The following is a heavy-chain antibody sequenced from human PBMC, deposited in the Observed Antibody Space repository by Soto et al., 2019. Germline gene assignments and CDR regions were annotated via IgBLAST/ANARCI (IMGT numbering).Heavy chain of an antibody. Sequence: ASVKVSCKASGYTFTSYGISWVRQAPGQGLEWMGWISAYNGNTNYAQKLQGRVTMTTDTSTSTAYMELRSLGSDDTAVYYCASSDRSGWYSWFDPWGQGTLVTVSS. CDR2: ISAYNGNT. V-gene: IGHV1-18*01. D-gene: IGHD6-19*01. CDR1: GYTFTSYG. J-gene: IGHJ5*02. CDR3: ASSDRSGWYSWFDP.